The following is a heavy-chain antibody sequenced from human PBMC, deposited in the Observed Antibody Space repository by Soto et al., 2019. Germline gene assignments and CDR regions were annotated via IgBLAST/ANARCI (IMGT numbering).Heavy chain of an antibody. D-gene: IGHD2-2*01. V-gene: IGHV1-18*01. CDR1: GYTFTSYG. Sequence: ASVKVSCKASGYTFTSYGISWVRQAPGQGLEWMGWISAYNGNTNYAQKLQGRVTMTTDTSTSTAYMELSSLRSEDTAVYYCARSPRVVPAAMPSRVDPWGQGTLVTVSS. CDR3: ARSPRVVPAAMPSRVDP. J-gene: IGHJ5*02. CDR2: ISAYNGNT.